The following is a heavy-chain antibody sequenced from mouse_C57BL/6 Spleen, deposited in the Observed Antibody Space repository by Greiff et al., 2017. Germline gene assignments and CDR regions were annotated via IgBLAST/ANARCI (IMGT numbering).Heavy chain of an antibody. J-gene: IGHJ1*03. Sequence: VKLVESGPELVKPGASVKISCKASGYAFSSSWMNWVKQRPGKGLEWIGRIDPGDGDTNYNGKFKGKATLTADKSSSTAYMQLSSLTSEDSAVYCCAGAPDSSYDFDVWGKGTSVTVSS. CDR1: GYAFSSSW. V-gene: IGHV1-82*01. CDR3: AGAPDSSYDFDV. CDR2: IDPGDGDT. D-gene: IGHD1-1*01.